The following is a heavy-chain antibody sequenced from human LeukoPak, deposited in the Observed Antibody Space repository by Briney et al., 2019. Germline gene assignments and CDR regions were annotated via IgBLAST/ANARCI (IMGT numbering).Heavy chain of an antibody. V-gene: IGHV3-21*01. CDR2: ISSSSSYI. Sequence: TGGSLRLSCAASGFTFSSYSMNWVRQAPGKGLEWVSSISSSSSYIYYADSVKGRFTISRDNAKNSLYLQMNSLRAKDTAVYYCARDGTVMPHDPWGQGTLVTVSS. D-gene: IGHD4-17*01. CDR3: ARDGTVMPHDP. CDR1: GFTFSSYS. J-gene: IGHJ5*02.